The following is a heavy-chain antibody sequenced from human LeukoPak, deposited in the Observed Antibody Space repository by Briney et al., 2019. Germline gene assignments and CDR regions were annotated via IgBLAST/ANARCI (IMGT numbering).Heavy chain of an antibody. CDR2: IKSKTDGGTT. J-gene: IGHJ3*02. CDR3: TTGKVGARGEAFDI. D-gene: IGHD1-26*01. CDR1: GFTFSSYE. V-gene: IGHV3-15*01. Sequence: GGSLRLSCAASGFTFSSYEMNWVRQAPGKGLEWVGHIKSKTDGGTTDYAAPVKGRFTISRDDSKNTLYLQMNSLKTEDTAVYYCTTGKVGARGEAFDIWGQGTMVTVSS.